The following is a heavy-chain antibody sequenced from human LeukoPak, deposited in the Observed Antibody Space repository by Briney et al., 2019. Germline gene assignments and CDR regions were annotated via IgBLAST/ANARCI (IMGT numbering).Heavy chain of an antibody. CDR1: GGSISSGGYY. CDR3: ARGVVAARVDY. D-gene: IGHD2-15*01. CDR2: IYYSGST. V-gene: IGHV4-31*03. J-gene: IGHJ4*02. Sequence: SETLSLTCTVSGGSISSGGYYWSWIRQHPGKGLEWIGYIYYSGSTYYNPSLKSRVTISVDRSKNQFSLKLSSVTAADTAVYYCARGVVAARVDYWGQGTLVTVSS.